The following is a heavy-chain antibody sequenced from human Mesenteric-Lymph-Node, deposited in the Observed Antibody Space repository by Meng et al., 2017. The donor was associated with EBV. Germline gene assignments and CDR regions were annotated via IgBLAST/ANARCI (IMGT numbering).Heavy chain of an antibody. CDR1: GGSISSSHW. D-gene: IGHD3-10*01. V-gene: IGHV4-4*02. CDR3: ARGLWFRDFLRWFDP. Sequence: QRKLQRCGSRLGNPWGTRPRPSAVSGGSISSSHWWSWVRQPPGKGLEWIGEIHQSGSTNFNPSLRSRVTMSIDKSNTQFSLKLRSVTAADTAVYYCARGLWFRDFLRWFDPWGQGTLVTVSS. J-gene: IGHJ5*02. CDR2: IHQSGST.